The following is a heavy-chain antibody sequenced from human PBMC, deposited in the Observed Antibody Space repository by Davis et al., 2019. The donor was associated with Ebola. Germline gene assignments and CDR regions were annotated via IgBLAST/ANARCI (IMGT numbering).Heavy chain of an antibody. V-gene: IGHV4-59*01. CDR2: IYYSGST. J-gene: IGHJ3*02. CDR1: GGSISSYY. D-gene: IGHD3-3*01. CDR3: ARDRGIIPPYGGAFDI. Sequence: PSETLSLTCTVSGGSISSYYWSWIRQPPGKGLEWIGYIYYSGSTNYNPSLKSRVTISVDTSKNQFSLKLSSVTAADTAVYYCARDRGIIPPYGGAFDIWGQGTMVTISS.